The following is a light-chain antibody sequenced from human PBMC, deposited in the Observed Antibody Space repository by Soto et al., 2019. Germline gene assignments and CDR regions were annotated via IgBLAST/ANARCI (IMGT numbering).Light chain of an antibody. J-gene: IGLJ1*01. CDR1: SSNIGAGYV. Sequence: QSVLTQPPSVSGAPGQRVTISCTGSSSNIGAGYVVHWYQQLPGTAPKLLIYGNSNRPSWVPDRFSGSKSGTSASLAITGLQAVDEADYYCQSYDSSLSGSRVFGTGTKPTVL. CDR3: QSYDSSLSGSRV. V-gene: IGLV1-40*01. CDR2: GNS.